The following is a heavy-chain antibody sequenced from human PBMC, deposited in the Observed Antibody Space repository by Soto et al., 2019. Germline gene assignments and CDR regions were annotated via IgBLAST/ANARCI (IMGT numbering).Heavy chain of an antibody. Sequence: TSETLSLTCTVSGGSISSGGYYWSWIRQHPGKGLEWIGYIYYSGSTYYNPSLKSRVTISVDTSKNQFSLKLSSVTAADTAVYYCARGPNIVGATIDYWGQGTLVTVSS. J-gene: IGHJ4*02. V-gene: IGHV4-31*03. CDR3: ARGPNIVGATIDY. CDR1: GGSISSGGYY. D-gene: IGHD1-26*01. CDR2: IYYSGST.